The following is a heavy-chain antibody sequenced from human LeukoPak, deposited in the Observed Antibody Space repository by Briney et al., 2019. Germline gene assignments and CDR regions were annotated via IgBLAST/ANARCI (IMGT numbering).Heavy chain of an antibody. CDR2: INWNGGTT. Sequence: GGSLRLSCAACGFTFDDFGISWVRQAPGKGLEWVSSINWNGGTTVYADSVKGRITISRDNAKNSLYLQMNSLRAEDTAVYYCARADPYGDSTPDFWGQGTPVTVSS. CDR1: GFTFDDFG. V-gene: IGHV3-20*04. D-gene: IGHD4-17*01. CDR3: ARADPYGDSTPDF. J-gene: IGHJ4*02.